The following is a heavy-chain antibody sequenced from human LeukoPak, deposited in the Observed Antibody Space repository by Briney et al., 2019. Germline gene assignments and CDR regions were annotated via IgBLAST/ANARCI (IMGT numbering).Heavy chain of an antibody. CDR3: ATSSPPASQNNYYFDY. V-gene: IGHV3-23*01. D-gene: IGHD1/OR15-1a*01. CDR1: GFTFSSYA. CDR2: ISGSGGST. Sequence: GGSLRLSCAASGFTFSSYAMSWVRQAPGKGLEWVSAISGSGGSTYYADSVKGRFTISRDNSKNTLYLQMNSLRAEDTAVYYCATSSPPASQNNYYFDYWGQGTLVTVSS. J-gene: IGHJ4*02.